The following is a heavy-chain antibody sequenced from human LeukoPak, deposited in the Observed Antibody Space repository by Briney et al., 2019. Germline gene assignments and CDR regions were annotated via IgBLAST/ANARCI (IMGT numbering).Heavy chain of an antibody. CDR1: GGSISSSSYY. Sequence: SETLYLTCTVSGGSISSSSYYWGWIRQPPGKGLEWIGSIYYSGSTYYNPSLKSRVTISVDTSKNQFSLKLSSVTAADTAVYYCARVRGPTGYFDHWGQGTLVTVSS. D-gene: IGHD3-10*01. J-gene: IGHJ4*02. CDR3: ARVRGPTGYFDH. V-gene: IGHV4-39*01. CDR2: IYYSGST.